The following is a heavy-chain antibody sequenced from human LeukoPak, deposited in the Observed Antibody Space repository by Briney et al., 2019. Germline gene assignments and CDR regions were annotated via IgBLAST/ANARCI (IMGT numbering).Heavy chain of an antibody. Sequence: GGSLRLSCAASGFTFSSTSMSWVRQAPGKGLEWVAVTVGGGDGTYYADSVKGRFTISRDNSNNTLYLQMNSLRVEDTALYYCARGLAYSFGYGIDYWGQGTLVTVSS. J-gene: IGHJ4*02. CDR1: GFTFSSTS. CDR2: TVGGGDGT. V-gene: IGHV3-23*01. CDR3: ARGLAYSFGYGIDY. D-gene: IGHD5-18*01.